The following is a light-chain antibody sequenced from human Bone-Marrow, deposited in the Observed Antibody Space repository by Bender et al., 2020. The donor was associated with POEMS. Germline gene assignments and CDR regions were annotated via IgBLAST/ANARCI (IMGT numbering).Light chain of an antibody. CDR2: LNSDGSH. J-gene: IGLJ3*02. CDR3: QTWGAGIGWV. Sequence: QVVLTQSPSASASLGASVKLTCTLSSGHSRYAIAWHQQQPEKGPRYLMKLNSDGSHIKGDGIPDLFSGSTSGAERYLSISSLQSEDEADFYCQTWGAGIGWVFGGGTKLTVL. V-gene: IGLV4-69*01. CDR1: SGHSRYA.